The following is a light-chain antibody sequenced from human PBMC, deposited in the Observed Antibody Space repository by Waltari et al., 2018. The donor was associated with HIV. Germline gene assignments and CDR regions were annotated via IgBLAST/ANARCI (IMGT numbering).Light chain of an antibody. CDR2: AAS. CDR1: QAINNY. CDR3: QKFNSAPLT. Sequence: IQMTQSPSSLSAFIGDTVTITCRASQAINNYLAWDQHRPGEAPHLLIYAASTLQSGVPSRFSGSGSGTDFTLTITNLQPEDVGTYYCQKFNSAPLTFGGGTKVEIK. V-gene: IGKV1-27*01. J-gene: IGKJ4*01.